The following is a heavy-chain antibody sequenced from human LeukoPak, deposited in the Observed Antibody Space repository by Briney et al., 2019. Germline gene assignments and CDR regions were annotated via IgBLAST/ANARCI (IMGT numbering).Heavy chain of an antibody. Sequence: GGSLRLSCAASVFTFSNYAMSWVRQTPGKGLEWVSGISGSGGTTYYADSVKGRFTVSRDNSKITLYLQMNSLRAEDTAVYYCAKATVFGVVDYFDYWGQGTLVTVSS. CDR2: ISGSGGTT. J-gene: IGHJ4*02. CDR3: AKATVFGVVDYFDY. CDR1: VFTFSNYA. V-gene: IGHV3-23*01. D-gene: IGHD3-3*01.